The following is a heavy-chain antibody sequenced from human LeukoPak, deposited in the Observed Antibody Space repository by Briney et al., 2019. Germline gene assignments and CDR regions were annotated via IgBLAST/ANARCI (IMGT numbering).Heavy chain of an antibody. V-gene: IGHV3-33*01. D-gene: IGHD3-10*01. CDR3: ARESVLLWFGEVERGYYFDY. J-gene: IGHJ4*02. Sequence: PGRSLRLSCAASGFTFSSYGMHWVRQAPGKGLEWVAVIWYDGSSKYYADSVKGRFTISRDNSKNTLYLQMNSLRAEDTAVYYCARESVLLWFGEVERGYYFDYWGQGTLVTVSS. CDR1: GFTFSSYG. CDR2: IWYDGSSK.